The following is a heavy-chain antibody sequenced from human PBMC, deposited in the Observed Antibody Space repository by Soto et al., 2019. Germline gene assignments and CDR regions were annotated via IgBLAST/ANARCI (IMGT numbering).Heavy chain of an antibody. Sequence: QVQLQESGPGLVKPSQTLSLTCTVSGGSISSGGYYWSWIRQHPGKVLEWIGYIYYSGSTYYTPSLKSRVTISVDTSKNHFSLKLSSVTAADTAVYYCARGAVVVPAAPQTRPGDFDIWGQGTMVTVSS. J-gene: IGHJ3*02. CDR2: IYYSGST. V-gene: IGHV4-31*03. D-gene: IGHD2-2*01. CDR3: ARGAVVVPAAPQTRPGDFDI. CDR1: GGSISSGGYY.